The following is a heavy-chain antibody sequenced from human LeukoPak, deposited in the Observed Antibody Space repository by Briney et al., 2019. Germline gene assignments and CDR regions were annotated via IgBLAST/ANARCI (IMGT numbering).Heavy chain of an antibody. D-gene: IGHD3-22*01. CDR1: GFTFSSYG. Sequence: GGSLRLSCAASGFTFSSYGMRWVRQAPGKGLEWVAVISYDGSNKYYADSVKGRFTISRDNSKNTLYLQMNSLRAEDTAVYYCAKRPHCYDSSGSIDYWGQGTLVTVSS. V-gene: IGHV3-30*18. J-gene: IGHJ4*02. CDR2: ISYDGSNK. CDR3: AKRPHCYDSSGSIDY.